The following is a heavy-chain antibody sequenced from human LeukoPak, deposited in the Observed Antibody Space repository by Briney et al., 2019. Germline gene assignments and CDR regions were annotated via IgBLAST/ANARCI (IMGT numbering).Heavy chain of an antibody. CDR3: ARDQGMYYDILTTFDY. D-gene: IGHD3-9*01. Sequence: GESLRLSCAASGFTFSSYGMHWVRQAPGKGLEWVAVIWYDGSNKYYADSVKGRFTISRDNSKNTLYLQMNSLRAEDTAVYYCARDQGMYYDILTTFDYWGQGTLITVSS. CDR1: GFTFSSYG. J-gene: IGHJ4*02. V-gene: IGHV3-33*08. CDR2: IWYDGSNK.